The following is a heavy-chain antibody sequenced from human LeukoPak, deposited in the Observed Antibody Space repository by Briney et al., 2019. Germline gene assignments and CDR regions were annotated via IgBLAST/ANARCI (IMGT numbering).Heavy chain of an antibody. CDR2: ITSTSNYR. J-gene: IGHJ4*02. V-gene: IGHV3-21*01. D-gene: IGHD3-9*01. Sequence: GGSLRLSCTASEFTFSSYTMNWVRQAPGRGLEWVSSITSTSNYRNYADSVKGRFTISRDNAKNSLYLQMSSLRAEDTAVYYCARTILTGYYPYYFDYWGQGTVVTVSS. CDR1: EFTFSSYT. CDR3: ARTILTGYYPYYFDY.